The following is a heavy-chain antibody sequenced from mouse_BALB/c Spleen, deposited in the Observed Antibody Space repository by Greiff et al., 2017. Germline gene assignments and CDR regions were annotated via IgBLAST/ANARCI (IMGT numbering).Heavy chain of an antibody. CDR1: GYTFTSYW. D-gene: IGHD2-12*01. J-gene: IGHJ2*01. CDR2: INPSTGYT. CDR3: ARGNDDFDY. Sequence: QVQLKQSGAELAKPGASVKMSCKASGYTFTSYWMHWVKQRPGQGLEWIGYINPSTGYTEYNQKFKDKATLTADKSSSTAYMQLSSLTSEDSAVYYCARGNDDFDYWGQGTTLTVSS. V-gene: IGHV1-7*01.